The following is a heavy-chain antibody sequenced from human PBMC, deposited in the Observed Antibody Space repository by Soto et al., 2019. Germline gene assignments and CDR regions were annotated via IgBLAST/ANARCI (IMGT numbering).Heavy chain of an antibody. CDR1: GYSFTDYY. D-gene: IGHD3-16*01. CDR3: SRGRSPITWS. Sequence: QVELVQSGTQVEKPGSSVKLSCKASGYSFTDYYIHWVRQAPGQGLEWLGWINANGGATNYAEKFQDRLTLTRDTSINTAFMELTSLTSDDTALYFCSRGRSPITWSWGQATRVAVAS. V-gene: IGHV1-2*02. J-gene: IGHJ5*02. CDR2: INANGGAT.